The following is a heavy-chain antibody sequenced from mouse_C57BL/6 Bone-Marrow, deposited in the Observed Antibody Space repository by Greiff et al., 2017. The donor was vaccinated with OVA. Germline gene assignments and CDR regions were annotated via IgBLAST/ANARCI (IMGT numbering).Heavy chain of an antibody. V-gene: IGHV5-12*01. J-gene: IGHJ1*03. Sequence: EVQVVESGGGLVQPGGSLKLSCAASGFTFSDYYMYWVRQTPEKRLEWVAYISNGGGSTYYPDTVKGRFTISRDNAKNTLYLQMSRLKSEDTAMYYCARHDGYYWYFDVWGTGTTVTVSS. CDR1: GFTFSDYY. CDR2: ISNGGGST. CDR3: ARHDGYYWYFDV. D-gene: IGHD2-3*01.